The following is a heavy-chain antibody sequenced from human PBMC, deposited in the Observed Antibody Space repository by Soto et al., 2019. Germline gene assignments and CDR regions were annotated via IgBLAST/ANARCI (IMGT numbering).Heavy chain of an antibody. CDR1: GFTFSNYA. V-gene: IGHV3-23*01. CDR3: YIVIPPNL. D-gene: IGHD2-15*01. J-gene: IGHJ5*02. CDR2: IGGSGVNT. Sequence: GGSLRLSCAASGFTFSNYAMTWVRQAPGKGLEWVSTIGGSGVNTNYADSVKGRFTISRDNSRNTLYLHMNSLRAEDTAIYYCYIVIPPNLWGQGTLVTVSS.